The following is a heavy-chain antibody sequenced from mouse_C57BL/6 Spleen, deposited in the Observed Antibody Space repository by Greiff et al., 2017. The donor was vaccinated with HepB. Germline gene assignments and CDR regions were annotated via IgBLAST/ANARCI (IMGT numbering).Heavy chain of an antibody. D-gene: IGHD3-1*01. CDR1: GYTFTSYW. CDR2: IYPGNSDT. Sequence: VQLQQSGTVLARPGASVKMSCKTSGYTFTSYWMHWVKQRPGQGLEWIGAIYPGNSDTSYNQKFKGKAKLTAVTSASTAYMELSSLTNEDSAVYYCTRERGRGYYFDYWGQGTTLTVSS. CDR3: TRERGRGYYFDY. J-gene: IGHJ2*01. V-gene: IGHV1-5*01.